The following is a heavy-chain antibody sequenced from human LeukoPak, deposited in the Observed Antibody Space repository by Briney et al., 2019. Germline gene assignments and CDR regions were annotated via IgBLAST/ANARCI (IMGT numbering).Heavy chain of an antibody. Sequence: GGSLRLSCAASGFTFSSYAMHWVRQAPGKGLEWVAVISYDGSNKYYADSVKGRFTISRDNSKNTLYLQMNSLRAEDTAVYYCARDVEDIVVVVAATGVDYWGQGTLVTVSS. CDR1: GFTFSSYA. D-gene: IGHD2-15*01. CDR3: ARDVEDIVVVVAATGVDY. J-gene: IGHJ4*02. V-gene: IGHV3-30*04. CDR2: ISYDGSNK.